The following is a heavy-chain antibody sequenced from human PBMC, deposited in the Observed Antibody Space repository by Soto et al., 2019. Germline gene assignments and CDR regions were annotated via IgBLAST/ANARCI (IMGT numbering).Heavy chain of an antibody. CDR3: SRHVESTAATDS. V-gene: IGHV4-31*03. D-gene: IGHD4-17*01. CDR2: IYHRGTT. CDR1: GGSIRTTGYY. Sequence: QVQLQESGPGLVKPSQTLSLTCTVSGGSIRTTGYYWNGIRQRPGKGLVWIGNIYHRGTTYYTPSLMSRFSLSVDTSNNQFSLRLTSVTAADTAVYCCSRHVESTAATDSSGHGTLVTVSA. J-gene: IGHJ5*01.